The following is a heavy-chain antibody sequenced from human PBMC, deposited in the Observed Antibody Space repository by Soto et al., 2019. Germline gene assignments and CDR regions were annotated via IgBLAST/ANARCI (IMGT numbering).Heavy chain of an antibody. CDR1: GYTFTSYG. D-gene: IGHD3-3*01. Sequence: ASVKVSCKASGYTFTSYGISWVRQAPGQGLEWMGWISAYNGNTNYAQKLQGRVTMTTDTSTSTAYMELRSLRSDDTAVYYCARVSPPAIFAVTQEYFDYWGQGTLVTVSS. V-gene: IGHV1-18*01. J-gene: IGHJ4*02. CDR2: ISAYNGNT. CDR3: ARVSPPAIFAVTQEYFDY.